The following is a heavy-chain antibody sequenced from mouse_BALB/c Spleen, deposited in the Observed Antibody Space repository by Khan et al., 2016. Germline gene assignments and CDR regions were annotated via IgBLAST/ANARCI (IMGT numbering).Heavy chain of an antibody. J-gene: IGHJ3*01. CDR3: ARSSWEWFAY. V-gene: IGHV14-3*02. CDR1: GFNIKDTY. D-gene: IGHD4-1*01. Sequence: VQLQQPGAELVKPGASVKLSCTASGFNIKDTYMHWVKQRPEQGLEWIGRIDPANGNTKYDPKFQGKATITADTSSNTAYLQLSSLTSEDSDVYYCARSSWEWFAYWGQGTLVTVSA. CDR2: IDPANGNT.